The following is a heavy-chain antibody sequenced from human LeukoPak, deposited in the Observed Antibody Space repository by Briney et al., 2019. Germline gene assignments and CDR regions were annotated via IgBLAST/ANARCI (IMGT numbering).Heavy chain of an antibody. CDR3: AREFFMFRGVVVAATWNGMDV. CDR2: ISAYNGNT. CDR1: GYTFTSYG. J-gene: IGHJ6*02. V-gene: IGHV1-18*01. Sequence: GASVKVSCKASGYTFTSYGISWVRQAPGQGLEWMGWISAYNGNTNYAQKLQGRVTMTTDTSTSTAYMELRSLRSDDTAVYYCAREFFMFRGVVVAATWNGMDVWGQGTTVTVSS. D-gene: IGHD2-15*01.